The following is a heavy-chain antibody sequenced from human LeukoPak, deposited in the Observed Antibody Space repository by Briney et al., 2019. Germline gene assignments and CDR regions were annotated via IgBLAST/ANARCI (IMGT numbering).Heavy chain of an antibody. CDR1: GFTFDNYS. V-gene: IGHV3-9*01. D-gene: IGHD6-13*01. CDR2: ISWNSGSI. CDR3: APPPGGIAAN. J-gene: IGHJ4*02. Sequence: QAGGSLRLSCAASGFTFDNYSMHWVRQAPGKGLEWVSGISWNSGSIGYADSVKGRFTISRDNAKNSLYLQMNSLRAEDTAVYYCAPPPGGIAANWGQGTLVTAS.